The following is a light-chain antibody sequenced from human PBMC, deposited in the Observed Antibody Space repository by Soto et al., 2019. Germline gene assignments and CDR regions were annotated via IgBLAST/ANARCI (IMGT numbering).Light chain of an antibody. V-gene: IGKV3-20*01. J-gene: IGKJ2*01. CDR3: QQQGT. CDR1: EFLSSSY. Sequence: EIVLTQSPGTLSLSPGERATLSCRTSEFLSSSYLVWYQQKPGQAPRLLIYAASRRATGIPDRFSGSGSATEYTLTINTLEPEDFAVYYCQQQGTFGKGTKLEIK. CDR2: AAS.